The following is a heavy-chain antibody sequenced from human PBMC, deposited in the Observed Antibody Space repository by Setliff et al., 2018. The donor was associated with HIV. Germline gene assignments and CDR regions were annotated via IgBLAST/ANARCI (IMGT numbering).Heavy chain of an antibody. V-gene: IGHV1-69*13. Sequence: SVKVSCKASGGTFSSYAISWVRQAPGQGLEWMGGIIPIFGTANYAQKFQGRVTITADESTSTAYMELSSLRSEDTAVYYCARDNPTRICSGWYGWRYYYFMDVWG. CDR1: GGTFSSYA. CDR3: ARDNPTRICSGWYGWRYYYFMDV. D-gene: IGHD6-19*01. CDR2: IIPIFGTA. J-gene: IGHJ6*03.